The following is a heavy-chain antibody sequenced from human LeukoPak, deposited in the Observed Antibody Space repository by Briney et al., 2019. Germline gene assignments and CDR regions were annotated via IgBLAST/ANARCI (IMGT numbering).Heavy chain of an antibody. J-gene: IGHJ4*02. D-gene: IGHD3-3*01. V-gene: IGHV3-23*01. CDR1: GFTFSSYA. CDR2: ISGSGGST. Sequence: GGSLRLSCAASGFTFSSYAMSWVRQAPGKGLEWVSAISGSGGSTYYAVSVKGRFTISRDNSKNTLYLQMNSLRAEDTAVYYCAKDLRFLEWFFDYWGQGTLVTVSS. CDR3: AKDLRFLEWFFDY.